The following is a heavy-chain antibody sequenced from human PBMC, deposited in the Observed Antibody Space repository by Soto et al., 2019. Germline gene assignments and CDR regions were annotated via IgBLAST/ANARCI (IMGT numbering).Heavy chain of an antibody. D-gene: IGHD2-21*02. CDR2: ISYDGSNK. V-gene: IGHV3-30*18. CDR3: AKDKHIVVVTAPFDY. CDR1: GFTFSTYA. Sequence: GGSLRLSCAASGFTFSTYAMQWVRQAPGKGLEWVAVISYDGSNKYYADSVKGRFTISRDNSKNTLYLQMNSLRAEDTAVYYCAKDKHIVVVTAPFDYWGQGTLVTVSS. J-gene: IGHJ4*02.